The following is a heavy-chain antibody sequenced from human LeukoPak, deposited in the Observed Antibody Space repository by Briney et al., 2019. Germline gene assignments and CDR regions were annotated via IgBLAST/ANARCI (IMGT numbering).Heavy chain of an antibody. D-gene: IGHD6-13*01. J-gene: IGHJ6*02. CDR1: GYTFTGYY. Sequence: ASVKVSCKASGYTFTGYYMHWVRQAPGQGLEWMGWINPNSGGTNYAQKFQGRVTMTRDTSISTAYMEPSRLRSDDTAVYYCARTAAAGTLHYYYGMDVWGQGTTVTVSS. CDR2: INPNSGGT. V-gene: IGHV1-2*02. CDR3: ARTAAAGTLHYYYGMDV.